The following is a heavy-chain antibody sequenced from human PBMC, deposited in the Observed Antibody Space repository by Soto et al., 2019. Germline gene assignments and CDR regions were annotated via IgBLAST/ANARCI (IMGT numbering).Heavy chain of an antibody. CDR1: GFTFTTYG. Sequence: QVQLVQSGAEVKKPRASVKVSCKASGFTFTTYGFTWVRQAPGQGLEWMGWISAYNGNTNYAQKFQGRVTMTTDTSTSTVYLELRSLISDDTAVYYCARGGRDGMDVWGQGTTVTLSS. CDR3: ARGGRDGMDV. J-gene: IGHJ6*02. D-gene: IGHD3-10*01. V-gene: IGHV1-18*01. CDR2: ISAYNGNT.